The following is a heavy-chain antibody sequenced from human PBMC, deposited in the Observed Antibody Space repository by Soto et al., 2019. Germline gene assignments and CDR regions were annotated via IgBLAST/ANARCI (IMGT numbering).Heavy chain of an antibody. CDR1: GLTFSSSV. Sequence: QVQLEESGGGVVQPGRSLRLSCAASGLTFSSSVMHWVRQAPDKGLEWVALVWSDGSYQFYADSVKGRFSISRDNSRXTXXXXXXXXXXXXXXXXXXXXXXXXXXXXHWGQGNLVTVSS. CDR3: XXXXXXXXXXH. V-gene: IGHV3-33*01. J-gene: IGHJ4*02. CDR2: VWSDGSYQ.